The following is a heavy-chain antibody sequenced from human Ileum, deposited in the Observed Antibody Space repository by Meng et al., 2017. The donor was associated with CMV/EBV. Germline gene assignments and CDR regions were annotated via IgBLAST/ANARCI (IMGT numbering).Heavy chain of an antibody. CDR3: ARQAGTY. D-gene: IGHD6-13*01. CDR2: IKQDGSEK. J-gene: IGHJ4*02. Sequence: GESLKISCAASGFTFSSYWMSWVRQAPGKGLECVANIKQDGSEKYYVDSVKGRFTISRYNAKNSLYLQMNSLRAEDTAVYYCARQAGTYWGQGTLVTVSS. CDR1: GFTFSSYW. V-gene: IGHV3-7*01.